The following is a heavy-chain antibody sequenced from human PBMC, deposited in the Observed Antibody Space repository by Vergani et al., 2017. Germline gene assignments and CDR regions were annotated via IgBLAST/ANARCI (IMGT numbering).Heavy chain of an antibody. V-gene: IGHV4-31*03. CDR2: IYYSGST. CDR3: ARASDHYYYYMDV. CDR1: GGSISSGGYY. J-gene: IGHJ6*03. Sequence: QVQLQESGPGLVKPSQTLSITCTVSGGSISSGGYYWSWIRQHPGKGLEWIGYIYYSGSTYYNPSLKRRVTISVDTSKNQFSLKLSSVTAADTAVYYCARASDHYYYYMDVWGKGTTVTVSS.